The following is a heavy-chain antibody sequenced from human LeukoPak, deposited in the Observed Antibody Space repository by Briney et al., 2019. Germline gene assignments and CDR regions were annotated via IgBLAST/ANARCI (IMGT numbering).Heavy chain of an antibody. Sequence: GGSLRLSCAASGFTFSSYSMNWVRQAPGKGLEWVSSISSSSSYIYYADSVKGRFTISRDNSQNTLYLQMNSLRAEDTAVYFCAKAGPGSGSYYGMDVWGQGATVTVTS. D-gene: IGHD3-10*01. CDR1: GFTFSSYS. CDR2: ISSSSSYI. V-gene: IGHV3-21*04. CDR3: AKAGPGSGSYYGMDV. J-gene: IGHJ6*02.